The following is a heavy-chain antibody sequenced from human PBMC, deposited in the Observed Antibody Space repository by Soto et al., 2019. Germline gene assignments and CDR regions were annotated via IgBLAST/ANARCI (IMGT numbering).Heavy chain of an antibody. CDR1: GGSVSSGSYY. D-gene: IGHD2-15*01. Sequence: PSETLSLTCTVSGGSVSSGSYYWGWIRQPPGKGLEWIGSIYYSGSTYYNPSLKSRVTISVDTSKNQFSLKLSSVTAADTAVYYWARGDVAHANRVPRGQRTRLTVSS. V-gene: IGHV4-39*01. CDR3: ARGDVAHANRVP. J-gene: IGHJ4*02. CDR2: IYYSGST.